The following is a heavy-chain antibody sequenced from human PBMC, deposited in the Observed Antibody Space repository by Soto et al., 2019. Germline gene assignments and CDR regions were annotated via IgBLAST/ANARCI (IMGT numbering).Heavy chain of an antibody. CDR3: ARDLGSGWYNY. CDR1: GGTFSSYA. Sequence: QVQLVQSGAEVQKPGSSVKVSCKASGGTFSSYAISWVRQAPGHGLEWMGGIIPIFGTANYAQNFQGGVTIAADESTNTAYMELSSLRSEDTAVYYCARDLGSGWYNYWGQGTLVTVSS. V-gene: IGHV1-69*01. D-gene: IGHD6-19*01. CDR2: IIPIFGTA. J-gene: IGHJ4*02.